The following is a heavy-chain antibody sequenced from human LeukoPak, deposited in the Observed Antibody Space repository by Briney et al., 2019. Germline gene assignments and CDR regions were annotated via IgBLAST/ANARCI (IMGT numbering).Heavy chain of an antibody. CDR3: ARGGYSYGL. Sequence: SETLSLTCTVSGGSISSYYWNWIRQPAGKGLEWIGRIYTSGSTNYNPSLKSRVTISLDTSNNQFSLRLSSVTSADTAIYYCARGGYSYGLWGQGTLVTVSS. CDR1: GGSISSYY. CDR2: IYTSGST. J-gene: IGHJ4*02. D-gene: IGHD5-18*01. V-gene: IGHV4-4*07.